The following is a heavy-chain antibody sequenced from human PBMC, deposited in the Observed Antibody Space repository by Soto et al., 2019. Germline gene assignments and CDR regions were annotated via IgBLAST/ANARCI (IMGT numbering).Heavy chain of an antibody. D-gene: IGHD3-3*01. Sequence: EVQLVESGGCLVQLGGSLRLSCAASGFTFSNYNMNWVRQAPGEGLEWISYITSDGSTMYYADSVKGRFTVSRDNAKNSLYLQMNSLRAEDSAVYYCARDRNSILGWPYWGQGTLVTVSS. CDR1: GFTFSNYN. J-gene: IGHJ4*02. CDR2: ITSDGSTM. V-gene: IGHV3-48*01. CDR3: ARDRNSILGWPY.